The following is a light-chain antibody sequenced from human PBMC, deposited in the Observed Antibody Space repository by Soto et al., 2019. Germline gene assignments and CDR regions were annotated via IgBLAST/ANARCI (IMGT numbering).Light chain of an antibody. Sequence: QSALIQPPSVSGSPGQSITISCTGTSSDVGGYNYVSWYQQQSGKAPKLMIHEVSNRPSGVSNRFSGSKSGNTASLTISGLQAEDEADYYCSSYTSSRAYVFGIGTKVTVL. CDR3: SSYTSSRAYV. CDR1: SSDVGGYNY. J-gene: IGLJ1*01. V-gene: IGLV2-14*01. CDR2: EVS.